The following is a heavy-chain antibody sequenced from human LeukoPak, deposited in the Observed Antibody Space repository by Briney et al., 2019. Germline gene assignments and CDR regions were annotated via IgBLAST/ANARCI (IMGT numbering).Heavy chain of an antibody. Sequence: GGSLRLSCAVSGFPFSTFWMSWVRQAPGKGLEWVANINQDGSEKYYVDSVRGRFAISRDNAKNSLYLQMNSLRAEDTAVYYCARVYGAFDIWGQGTMVTVSS. V-gene: IGHV3-7*01. J-gene: IGHJ3*02. CDR1: GFPFSTFW. CDR2: INQDGSEK. CDR3: ARVYGAFDI. D-gene: IGHD2-2*02.